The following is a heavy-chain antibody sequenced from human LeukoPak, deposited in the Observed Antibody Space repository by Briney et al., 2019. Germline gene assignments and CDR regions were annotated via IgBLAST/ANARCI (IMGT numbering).Heavy chain of an antibody. V-gene: IGHV4-31*03. CDR1: GGSISSGGYY. D-gene: IGHD3-22*01. J-gene: IGHJ4*02. Sequence: SETLSLTCTVSGGSISSGGYYWSWIRQHPGKGLEWIGYIYYSGSTYYNPSLKSRVTISVDTSKNQFSLKLSSVTAADTAVYYCARARGVYDSSGFDYWGQGTLVTVSS. CDR2: IYYSGST. CDR3: ARARGVYDSSGFDY.